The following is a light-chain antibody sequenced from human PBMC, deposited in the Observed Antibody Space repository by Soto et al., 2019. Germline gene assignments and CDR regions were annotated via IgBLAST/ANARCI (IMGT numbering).Light chain of an antibody. Sequence: DIQMTQSPSSLSASVGDSVTITCQARRDINNFLNWYQQKPGKAPKLLIYDASNLNTGVPSRFSAGGSGTHFSLTISGLQPEDTATYFCQQYENLPFTFGQGTKLEIK. J-gene: IGKJ2*01. V-gene: IGKV1-33*01. CDR3: QQYENLPFT. CDR2: DAS. CDR1: RDINNF.